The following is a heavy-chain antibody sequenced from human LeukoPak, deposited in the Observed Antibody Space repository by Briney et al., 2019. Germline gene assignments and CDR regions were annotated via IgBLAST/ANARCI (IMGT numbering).Heavy chain of an antibody. CDR3: ARSRAFDY. CDR1: GFTFSSYG. CDR2: IKPDGSNK. J-gene: IGHJ4*02. Sequence: PGGSLRLSCAASGFTFSSYGMHWVRQAPGKGLEWVALIKPDGSNKYYADSVKGRFTISRHNSKNTLHLQMNSLRAEDTAVYYCARSRAFDYWGQGTLVTVSS. V-gene: IGHV3-30*02. D-gene: IGHD2/OR15-2a*01.